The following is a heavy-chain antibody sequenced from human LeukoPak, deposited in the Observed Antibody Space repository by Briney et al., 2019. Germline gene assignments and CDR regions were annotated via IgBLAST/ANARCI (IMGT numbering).Heavy chain of an antibody. J-gene: IGHJ3*02. CDR3: ARHGGGAATANAFDI. Sequence: PSETLSLTRTVSGGSISSSSYYWGWIRQPPGKGLEWIGSIYYSGSTYYNPSLKSRVTISVDTSKNQFSLKLSSVTAADTAVYYCARHGGGAATANAFDIWGQGTMVTVSS. D-gene: IGHD2-21*02. CDR2: IYYSGST. V-gene: IGHV4-39*01. CDR1: GGSISSSSYY.